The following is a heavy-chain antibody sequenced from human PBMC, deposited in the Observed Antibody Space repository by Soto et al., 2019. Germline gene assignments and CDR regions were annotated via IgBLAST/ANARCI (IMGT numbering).Heavy chain of an antibody. Sequence: EVQLLESGGGLAQPGGSLRLSCAASGFTFSGYTMSWVRQAPGKGLEWVSTISHSGERTYYADTVKGRFAISRDNSKNTLYLQMNSLRAEDTAVYFCTKDDWENWDQGTLVTVSS. CDR2: ISHSGERT. J-gene: IGHJ4*02. CDR3: TKDDWEN. V-gene: IGHV3-23*01. CDR1: GFTFSGYT. D-gene: IGHD3-9*01.